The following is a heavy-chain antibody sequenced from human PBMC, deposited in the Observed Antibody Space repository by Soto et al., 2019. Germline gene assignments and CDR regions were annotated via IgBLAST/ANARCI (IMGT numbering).Heavy chain of an antibody. D-gene: IGHD2-21*01. J-gene: IGHJ6*02. Sequence: QITLKESGPTLVKPTQTLTLTCTFSGFSLSTTGVGVGWIRQPPGKALEWLALIYWDDAQRYKPSLKTRPTITKDTSKNQVLLPTTNMDPVDTATYYCVQSRCGGDCLQSYSSHSYYGLDVWGQGTTVTVSS. CDR3: VQSRCGGDCLQSYSSHSYYGLDV. V-gene: IGHV2-5*02. CDR2: IYWDDAQ. CDR1: GFSLSTTGVG.